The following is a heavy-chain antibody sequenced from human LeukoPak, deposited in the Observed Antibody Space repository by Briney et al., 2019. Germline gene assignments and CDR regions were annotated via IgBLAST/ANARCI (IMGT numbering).Heavy chain of an antibody. J-gene: IGHJ6*03. CDR2: ISYDGSNK. D-gene: IGHD6-19*01. V-gene: IGHV3-30*04. CDR3: ARVALAGTYDYYYMDV. Sequence: GRSLRLSCAASGFTFSTYAMHWVRQAPGKGLEWVAVISYDGSNKYYADSVKGRLTISRDNSKNTLYLQMNSLRPEDTAVYYCARVALAGTYDYYYMDVWGKGTTVTVSS. CDR1: GFTFSTYA.